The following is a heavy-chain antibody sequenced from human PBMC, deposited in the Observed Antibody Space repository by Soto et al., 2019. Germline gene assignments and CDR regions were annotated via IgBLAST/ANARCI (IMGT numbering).Heavy chain of an antibody. D-gene: IGHD3-16*02. J-gene: IGHJ4*02. CDR1: GGSFSGYY. Sequence: SETLSLTCAVYGGSFSGYYWSWIRQPPGKGLEWIGEINHSGSTNYNPSLKSRVTISVDTSKNQFSLKLSSVTAADTAVYYCARKGGYIWGSYRSTYYFDDWGQGTLVTVSS. CDR2: INHSGST. CDR3: ARKGGYIWGSYRSTYYFDD. V-gene: IGHV4-34*01.